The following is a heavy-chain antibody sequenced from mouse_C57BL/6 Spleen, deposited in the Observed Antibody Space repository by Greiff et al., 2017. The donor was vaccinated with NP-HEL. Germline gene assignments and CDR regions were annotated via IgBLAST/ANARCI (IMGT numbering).Heavy chain of an antibody. CDR2: ILPGSGST. Sequence: QVQLQQSGAELMKPGASVKLSCTATGYTFTGYWIEWVKQRPGHGLEWIGEILPGSGSTNYHEKFKGKATFTADTSSNTTYLQLSSLTTEDSAIYYCARWFRVYDYDGTDYWGQGTTLTVAS. CDR3: ARWFRVYDYDGTDY. CDR1: GYTFTGYW. V-gene: IGHV1-9*01. D-gene: IGHD2-4*01. J-gene: IGHJ2*01.